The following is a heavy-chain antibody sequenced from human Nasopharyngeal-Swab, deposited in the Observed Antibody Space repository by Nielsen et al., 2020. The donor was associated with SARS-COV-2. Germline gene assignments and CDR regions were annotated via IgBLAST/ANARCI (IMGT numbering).Heavy chain of an antibody. V-gene: IGHV1-69*10. CDR1: GYTFSNYG. J-gene: IGHJ4*02. CDR2: IVPALGLP. CDR3: AREGEYGAYDAPDY. D-gene: IGHD5-12*01. Sequence: SVKVSCKASGYTFSNYGISWVRQAPGQGLEWMGGIVPALGLPNYAQKFRGRVTISADRSTTTSYLELSSLRSEDTAIYYCAREGEYGAYDAPDYWGQGTLVTVSS.